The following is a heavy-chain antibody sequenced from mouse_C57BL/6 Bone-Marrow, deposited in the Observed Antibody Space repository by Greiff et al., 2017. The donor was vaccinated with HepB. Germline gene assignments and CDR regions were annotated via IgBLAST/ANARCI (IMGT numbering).Heavy chain of an antibody. CDR2: INPNYGTT. D-gene: IGHD2-5*01. CDR3: ASYYSNPAWFAY. Sequence: VQLKESGPELVKPGASVKISCKASGYSFTDYNMNWVKQSNGKSLEWIGVINPNYGTTSYNQKFKGKATLTVDQSSSTAYMQLNSLTSEDSAVYYCASYYSNPAWFAYWGQGTLVTVSA. V-gene: IGHV1-39*01. CDR1: GYSFTDYN. J-gene: IGHJ3*01.